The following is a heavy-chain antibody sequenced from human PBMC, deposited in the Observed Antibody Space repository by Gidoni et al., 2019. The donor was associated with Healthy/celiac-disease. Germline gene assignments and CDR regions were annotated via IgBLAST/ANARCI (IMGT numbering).Heavy chain of an antibody. D-gene: IGHD3-16*02. CDR3: ARGSMITFGGVIVTDPADY. CDR1: GGSFSGYY. Sequence: QVQLQQWGAGLLKPSETLSLTCAVYGGSFSGYYWSWIRQPPGKGMEWIGEINHSGSTNYNPALKMRVTISVDTSKNQFSLKLSSVTAADTAVYYCARGSMITFGGVIVTDPADYWGQGTLVTVSS. CDR2: INHSGST. V-gene: IGHV4-34*01. J-gene: IGHJ4*02.